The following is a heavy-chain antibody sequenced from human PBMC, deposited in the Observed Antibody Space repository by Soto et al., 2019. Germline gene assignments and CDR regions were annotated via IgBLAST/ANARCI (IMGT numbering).Heavy chain of an antibody. Sequence: SATLSLTCTVSGGSISNNYWGWIRQPPGKGLEWIGYIYYSGSTNYNPSIKSRVTISVDTSKNQFSLKLSSVTAADTAVYYCARLVNSDYYYGMDVWGQGTTVTVSS. D-gene: IGHD1-26*01. J-gene: IGHJ6*02. V-gene: IGHV4-59*01. CDR1: GGSISNNY. CDR2: IYYSGST. CDR3: ARLVNSDYYYGMDV.